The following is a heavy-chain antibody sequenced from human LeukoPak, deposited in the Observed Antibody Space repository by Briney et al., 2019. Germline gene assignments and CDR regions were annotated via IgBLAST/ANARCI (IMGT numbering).Heavy chain of an antibody. CDR1: GYSFTNYW. CDR2: IYPGDSDT. CDR3: ATSYYYDTSGYLGY. J-gene: IGHJ4*02. V-gene: IGHV5-51*01. Sequence: GESLKISCKGSGYSFTNYWIGWVRQMPGNGLEWVGIIYPGDSDTRYNPSFQGQVTISADKSISTAYLQWSSLKASDTAMYYCATSYYYDTSGYLGYWGQGTLVTVSS. D-gene: IGHD3-22*01.